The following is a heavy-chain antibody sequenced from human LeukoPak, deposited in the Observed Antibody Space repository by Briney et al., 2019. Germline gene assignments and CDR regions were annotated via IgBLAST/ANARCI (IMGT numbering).Heavy chain of an antibody. V-gene: IGHV3-21*01. CDR2: ITSSSSHV. CDR1: GFTFSSYS. Sequence: GGSLRLSCAASGFTFSSYSMNWVRQAPGTGLEWVSSITSSSSHVYYADSVKGRFTISRDNAKDSLYLQMNSLRAEDTAVYYCARAEMTTITYPDYWGQGTPVTVSS. CDR3: ARAEMTTITYPDY. D-gene: IGHD5-24*01. J-gene: IGHJ4*02.